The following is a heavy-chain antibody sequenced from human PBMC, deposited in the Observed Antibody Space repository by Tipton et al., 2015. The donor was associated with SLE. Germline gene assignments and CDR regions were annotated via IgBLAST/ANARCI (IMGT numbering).Heavy chain of an antibody. Sequence: SLRLSCAASGFTVSSNYMSWVRQAPGKGLEWVSVIYSGGSTYYADSVKGRFTISRDNSKNTLYLQMNSLRAEDTAVYYCATRLPESITGTTGPRAGAFDIWGQGTMVTVSS. CDR2: IYSGGST. CDR1: GFTVSSNY. J-gene: IGHJ3*02. D-gene: IGHD1-14*01. CDR3: ATRLPESITGTTGPRAGAFDI. V-gene: IGHV3-66*02.